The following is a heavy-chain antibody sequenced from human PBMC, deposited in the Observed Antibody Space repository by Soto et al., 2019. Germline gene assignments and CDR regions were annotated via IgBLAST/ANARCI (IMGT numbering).Heavy chain of an antibody. CDR3: AKNNRYCSSTNCFVFDY. CDR2: IKQDGSEK. J-gene: IGHJ4*02. V-gene: IGHV3-7*01. D-gene: IGHD2-2*01. Sequence: EVQLVESGGGLVQPGGSLRLSCAASGFTFSGYWMSWVRQAPGKGLGWVANIKQDGSEKYYVDSVKGRITISRDNAKNSLYLLMNSLRAEDTAVYYCAKNNRYCSSTNCFVFDYWGQGTLVTVSS. CDR1: GFTFSGYW.